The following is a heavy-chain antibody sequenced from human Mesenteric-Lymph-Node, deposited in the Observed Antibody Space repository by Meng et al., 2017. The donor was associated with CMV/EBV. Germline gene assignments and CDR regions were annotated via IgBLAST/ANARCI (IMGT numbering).Heavy chain of an antibody. V-gene: IGHV3-30-3*01. CDR2: ISYDGHNK. Sequence: GESLKISCAAPGFTFSSYAMSWVRQAPGKGLDWVALISYDGHNKFYADSVKGRFTVSRDNSENTLYLQMNSLRPDDTAIYYCARDNRADAFDVWGQGTVVTVSS. J-gene: IGHJ3*01. CDR1: GFTFSSYA. CDR3: ARDNRADAFDV.